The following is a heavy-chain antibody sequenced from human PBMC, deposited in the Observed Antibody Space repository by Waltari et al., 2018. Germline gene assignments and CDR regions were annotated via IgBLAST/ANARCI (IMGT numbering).Heavy chain of an antibody. J-gene: IGHJ6*03. CDR3: ARHYDSSGYFHYYYYMDV. D-gene: IGHD3-22*01. Sequence: EVQLVESGGGLVQPGGSLRLSCAASGFTFSSYWMSWVRQAPGKGLEWVANIKQDGSEKYYVDSVKGRFTISRDNAKNSLYLRMNSLRAEDTAVYYCARHYDSSGYFHYYYYMDVWGKGTTVTVSS. V-gene: IGHV3-7*01. CDR2: IKQDGSEK. CDR1: GFTFSSYW.